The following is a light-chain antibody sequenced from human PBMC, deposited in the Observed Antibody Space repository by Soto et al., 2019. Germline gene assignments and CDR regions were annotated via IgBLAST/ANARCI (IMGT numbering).Light chain of an antibody. V-gene: IGLV2-14*01. CDR2: DVS. Sequence: QSALTQPASVSGSPGQSITVSCTGTSSDVGYYNYVSWYQQHPGKAPKLMIYDVSSRPSGVSNRFSGSKSRNTASLTISGLQAEDEADYYCSSYTSTGTPWVFGTGTKVTVL. CDR1: SSDVGYYNY. J-gene: IGLJ1*01. CDR3: SSYTSTGTPWV.